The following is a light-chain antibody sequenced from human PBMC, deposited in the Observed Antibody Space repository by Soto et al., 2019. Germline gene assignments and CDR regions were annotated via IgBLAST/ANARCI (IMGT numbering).Light chain of an antibody. CDR3: QQYNNWPRT. CDR2: GAS. CDR1: QTVNSN. V-gene: IGKV3-15*01. J-gene: IGKJ1*01. Sequence: EIVLTHSPGTLSFSPRERATHSFRSSQTVNSNLAWYQQKPGQAPRLLIYGASTRATGIPARFSGSGSGTEFTLTISSLQSEDFAVYYCQQYNNWPRTFGQGTKVDI.